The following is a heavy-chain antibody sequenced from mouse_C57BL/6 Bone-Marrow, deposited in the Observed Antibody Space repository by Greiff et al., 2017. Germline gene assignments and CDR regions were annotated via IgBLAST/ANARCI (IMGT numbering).Heavy chain of an antibody. Sequence: VQLKESGAELVKPGASVKLSCTASGFNIKDYYMHWVKQRTEQGLEWIGRIDPEDGETKYAPKFQGKATITADTSSNTAYLQLSSLTSEDTAVYYCARGSSYRFAYWGQGTLVTVSA. J-gene: IGHJ3*01. CDR1: GFNIKDYY. D-gene: IGHD1-1*01. CDR3: ARGSSYRFAY. V-gene: IGHV14-2*01. CDR2: IDPEDGET.